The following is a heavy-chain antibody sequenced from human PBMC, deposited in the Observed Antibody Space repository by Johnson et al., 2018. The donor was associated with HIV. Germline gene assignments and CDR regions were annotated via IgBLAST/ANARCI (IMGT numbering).Heavy chain of an antibody. CDR3: AKVVVVPAAIWAFDI. J-gene: IGHJ3*02. Sequence: QEKLVESGGGVVQPGGSLRLSCAASGLTFSSYGMLWVRQAPGQGLEWVAFIRYDGSNKYYADTVNVRFTISRDNSKNTLYLQMNSLRAEDTAVYYCAKVVVVPAAIWAFDIWGQGTMVTVSS. CDR1: GLTFSSYG. CDR2: IRYDGSNK. V-gene: IGHV3-30*02. D-gene: IGHD2-2*01.